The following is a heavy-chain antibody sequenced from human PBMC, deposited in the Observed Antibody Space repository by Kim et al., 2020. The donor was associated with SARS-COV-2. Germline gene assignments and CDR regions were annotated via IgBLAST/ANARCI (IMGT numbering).Heavy chain of an antibody. J-gene: IGHJ4*02. CDR2: GNGNT. Sequence: GNGNTIYSQKFQGRLTFTTATSASTAYMELSFLRSEDSAVYYCLGGFYFDYWGQGTLVTVSS. CDR3: LGGFYFDY. D-gene: IGHD3-16*01. V-gene: IGHV1-3*01.